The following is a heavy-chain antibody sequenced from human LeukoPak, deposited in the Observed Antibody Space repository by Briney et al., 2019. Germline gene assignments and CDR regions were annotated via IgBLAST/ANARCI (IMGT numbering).Heavy chain of an antibody. CDR1: GFTFTSYA. CDR2: ISYDGSNK. CDR3: AKEGWFGELAPANWFDP. Sequence: GGSLRLSCASSGFTFTSYAVSWVRQAPGKGLEWVAVISYDGSNKYYADSVKGRFTISRDNSKNTLYLQMNSLRAEDTAVYYCAKEGWFGELAPANWFDPWGQGTLVTVSS. J-gene: IGHJ5*02. V-gene: IGHV3-30*18. D-gene: IGHD3-10*01.